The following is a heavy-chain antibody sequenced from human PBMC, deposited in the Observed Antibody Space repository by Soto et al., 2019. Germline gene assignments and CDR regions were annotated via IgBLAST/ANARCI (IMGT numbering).Heavy chain of an antibody. V-gene: IGHV4-31*03. CDR2: IYYSGTT. CDR3: ARDESATDAFDI. CDR1: GGSISSGGYY. D-gene: IGHD5-12*01. Sequence: QVQLQESGPGLVKPSQTLSLTCTVSGGSISSGGYYRSWIRQHPGKGLESIGYIYYSGTTNYNPSLKSRLTISVDTSKNQFSLKLSSMPAADTAVYYCARDESATDAFDIWGQGTMVTVSS. J-gene: IGHJ3*02.